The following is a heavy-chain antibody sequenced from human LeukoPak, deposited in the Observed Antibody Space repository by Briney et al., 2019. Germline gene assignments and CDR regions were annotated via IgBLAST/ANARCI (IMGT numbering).Heavy chain of an antibody. CDR1: GFTFSSYG. J-gene: IGHJ6*04. V-gene: IGHV3-33*01. CDR3: ARDQVDDSGNYGMDV. D-gene: IGHD3-10*01. CDR2: IWYDGSNK. Sequence: SGGSLRLSCAASGFTFSSYGMHWVRQAPGKGLEWVAVIWYDGSNKYYADSVKGRFTISRDNSKNTLYLQMNSLRAEDTAVYYCARDQVDDSGNYGMDVWGKGTTVTVSS.